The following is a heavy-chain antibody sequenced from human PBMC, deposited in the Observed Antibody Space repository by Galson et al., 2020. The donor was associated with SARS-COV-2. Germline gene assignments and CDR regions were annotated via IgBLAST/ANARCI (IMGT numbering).Heavy chain of an antibody. Sequence: GGSLRLSCEASGFTFSSYAMHWVRQAPGKGLEWVAVISYDGSNKYYADSVKGRFTISRDNSKNTLYLQMNSLRAEDTAVYYCARRGIVVPFDYWGQGTLVTVSS. J-gene: IGHJ4*02. CDR1: GFTFSSYA. D-gene: IGHD2-2*01. V-gene: IGHV3-30*04. CDR2: ISYDGSNK. CDR3: ARRGIVVPFDY.